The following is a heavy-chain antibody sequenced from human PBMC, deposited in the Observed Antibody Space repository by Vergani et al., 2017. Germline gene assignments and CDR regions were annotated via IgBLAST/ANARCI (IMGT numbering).Heavy chain of an antibody. Sequence: EVQLVESGGGLVQPGGSLKLSCAASGFTFSGSAMHWVRQASGKGLEWFGRIRSKANSYATAYAASVKGRFTISRDDSKNTAYLQMNSLKTEDTAVYYCTRLPSNYGHWGQGTLVTVSS. CDR2: IRSKANSYAT. V-gene: IGHV3-73*02. J-gene: IGHJ4*02. CDR1: GFTFSGSA. CDR3: TRLPSNYGH. D-gene: IGHD4-11*01.